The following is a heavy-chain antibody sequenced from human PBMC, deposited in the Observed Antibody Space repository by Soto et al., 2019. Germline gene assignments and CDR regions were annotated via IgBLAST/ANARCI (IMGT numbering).Heavy chain of an antibody. Sequence: QVQLVQSGAEVKEPGASVKVSCKASGYTFTNYDINWVRQATGQGPEWMGWMNPDSGDTGYVQKFQGRVTMTRSTSISTAYMELSDLRSEDTAVYYCARSRGGTGVHFDYWGQETLVTVSS. J-gene: IGHJ4*02. D-gene: IGHD7-27*01. V-gene: IGHV1-8*01. CDR2: MNPDSGDT. CDR3: ARSRGGTGVHFDY. CDR1: GYTFTNYD.